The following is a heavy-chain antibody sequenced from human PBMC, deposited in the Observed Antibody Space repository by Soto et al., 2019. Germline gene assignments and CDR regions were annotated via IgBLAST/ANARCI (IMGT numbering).Heavy chain of an antibody. V-gene: IGHV4-31*03. D-gene: IGHD3-10*01. J-gene: IGHJ1*01. CDR2: IHHSGRT. Sequence: QVQLQESGPGLVKASQTLSLTCNFSGGSISSGGYYWTWSRPHQGKGLERIGNIHHSGRTFYNPALKSRVAISEDTSKNQFSLKLSSVTAADTAVYFCVRGVLSWGQGTLVTVSS. CDR1: GGSISSGGYY. CDR3: VRGVLS.